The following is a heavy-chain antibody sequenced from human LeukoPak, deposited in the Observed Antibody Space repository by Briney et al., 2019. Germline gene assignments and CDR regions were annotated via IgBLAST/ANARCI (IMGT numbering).Heavy chain of an antibody. CDR2: IYSGGST. V-gene: IGHV3-66*01. CDR1: GFTVSGTY. CDR3: ARALNWKEYYFDF. Sequence: PGGSLRLSCEDSGFTVSGTYMTWVRQAPGKGLEWVSVIYSGGSTYYAGSVKGRFIISRDNSKNTLYLHMNSLRAEDTAVYYCARALNWKEYYFDFWGQGALVTVSS. J-gene: IGHJ4*02. D-gene: IGHD1-20*01.